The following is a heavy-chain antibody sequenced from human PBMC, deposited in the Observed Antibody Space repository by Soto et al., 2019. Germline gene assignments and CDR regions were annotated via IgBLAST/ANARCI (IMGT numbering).Heavy chain of an antibody. CDR3: ARDRGYDYSNPGLDY. CDR1: GFTVSSNY. Sequence: GGSLRLSCAASGFTVSSNYMSWVRQAPGKGLEWVSVIYSGGSTYYADSVKGRFTISRDNSKNTLYLQMNSLRAEDTAVYYCARDRGYDYSNPGLDYWGQGTLVTVSS. D-gene: IGHD4-4*01. CDR2: IYSGGST. V-gene: IGHV3-66*01. J-gene: IGHJ4*02.